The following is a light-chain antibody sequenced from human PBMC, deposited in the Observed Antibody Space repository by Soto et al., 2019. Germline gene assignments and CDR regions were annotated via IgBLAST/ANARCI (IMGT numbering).Light chain of an antibody. Sequence: EVVLTQSPGTLSLSPGERTTLSCRASQRISSSYLAWYQQKPGQAPRLLIYAASSRATGIPDRFSGSGSGTDFTLTISRLESEDFAVYYCQQYGSSRWTFGQGIKVEIQ. V-gene: IGKV3-20*01. CDR2: AAS. CDR3: QQYGSSRWT. CDR1: QRISSSY. J-gene: IGKJ1*01.